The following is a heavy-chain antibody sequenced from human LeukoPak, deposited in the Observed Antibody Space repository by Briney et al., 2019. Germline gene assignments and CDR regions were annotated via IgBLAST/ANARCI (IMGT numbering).Heavy chain of an antibody. V-gene: IGHV3-23*01. CDR1: GFTFSSYA. J-gene: IGHJ5*02. CDR3: ARGGGYYTDNWFDP. CDR2: ISGSGGST. D-gene: IGHD3-3*01. Sequence: GGSLRLSCAASGFTFSSYAMSWVRQAPGKGLEWVSAISGSGGSTYYADTVKGRFTITRDNSKNTMYLQMNSLRAEDTAVYYCARGGGYYTDNWFDPWGQGTLVTVSS.